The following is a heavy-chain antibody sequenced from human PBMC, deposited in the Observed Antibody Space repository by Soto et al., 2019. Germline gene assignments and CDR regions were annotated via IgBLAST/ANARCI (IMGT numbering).Heavy chain of an antibody. CDR1: GYTFTSCA. D-gene: IGHD2-2*01. V-gene: IGHV1-3*01. J-gene: IGHJ3*02. CDR2: INAGNGNT. Sequence: ASVKVSCKASGYTFTSCAIHWVRQAPGQRLEWMGWINAGNGNTKYSQKFQGRVTITRDTSTSTAYMELSSLRSEDTAVYYCARGKYQLLWSPGYAFDIWGQGTMVTVSS. CDR3: ARGKYQLLWSPGYAFDI.